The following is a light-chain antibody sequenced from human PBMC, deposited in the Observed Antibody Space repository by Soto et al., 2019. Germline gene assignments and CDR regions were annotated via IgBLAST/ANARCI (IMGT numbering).Light chain of an antibody. Sequence: EIVLTQSPGTLSLSPGERATLSCRASQGVNSNSLAWYQQKPGQAPRLLMYAAANRATGIPDRFSGSGSGTDFTLTISRLETEDFAVYYCQLYGRSPMYTFGQGTRLEIK. CDR3: QLYGRSPMYT. CDR1: QGVNSNS. CDR2: AAA. V-gene: IGKV3-20*01. J-gene: IGKJ2*01.